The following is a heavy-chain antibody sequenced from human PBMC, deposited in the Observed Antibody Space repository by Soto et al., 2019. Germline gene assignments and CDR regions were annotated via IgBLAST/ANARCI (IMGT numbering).Heavy chain of an antibody. D-gene: IGHD3-10*01. Sequence: EVQLLDSGGGLLQPEWSLRLSCTDSGLTVSRYDMRGVRQSSGKRLEWVPSISGSGGGTYYSDSVKGRFTISRDTSKKTLALQMNSLRAEDTAVYYCAKSLGSGSYFNPSDAFDFWGQGTRVTVSS. CDR2: ISGSGGGT. CDR1: GLTVSRYD. J-gene: IGHJ3*01. CDR3: AKSLGSGSYFNPSDAFDF. V-gene: IGHV3-23*01.